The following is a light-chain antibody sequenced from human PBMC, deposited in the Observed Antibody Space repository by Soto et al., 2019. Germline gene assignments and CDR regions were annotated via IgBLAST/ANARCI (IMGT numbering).Light chain of an antibody. CDR2: KAS. J-gene: IGKJ1*01. CDR3: QQYNNYPRT. CDR1: QSISNW. V-gene: IGKV1-5*03. Sequence: DIQMTQSPSTLSASVGDRVTITCRASQSISNWLAWYQQKPGQAPKLLIYKASTLKSGVPSRFSGSGSGTEFTLTISNLQPDDFATYFCQQYNNYPRTFGQGTKV.